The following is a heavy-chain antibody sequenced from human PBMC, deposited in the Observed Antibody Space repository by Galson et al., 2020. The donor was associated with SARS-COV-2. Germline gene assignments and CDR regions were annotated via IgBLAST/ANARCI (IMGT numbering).Heavy chain of an antibody. CDR3: SKEVPVTGRTDEYSQH. CDR1: GFTFSSSA. D-gene: IGHD6-19*01. J-gene: IGHJ1*01. V-gene: IGHV3-23*01. Sequence: GGSLRLSCAASGFTFSSSAMSWVRKAPGKGLEWASEIRGSGGTTYYADSVKGRFTIPRDTSKNTLYLQMNSLRAEDTAIYYCSKEVPVTGRTDEYSQHWGPGTLVTGSS. CDR2: IRGSGGTT.